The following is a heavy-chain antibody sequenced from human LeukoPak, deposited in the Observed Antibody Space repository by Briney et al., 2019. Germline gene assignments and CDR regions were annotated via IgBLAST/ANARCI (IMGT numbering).Heavy chain of an antibody. J-gene: IGHJ4*02. Sequence: SETLFLTCTVSGASISSDGYSWNWIRQPPGKGLEWIGYIYHGGNTYYNPSLKSRVTISLDRSKNQFSLRLSSVTAADTAVYYCARGTGEQQLVGTPFDYWGQGTLVTVSS. CDR2: IYHGGNT. V-gene: IGHV4-30-2*01. CDR1: GASISSDGYS. CDR3: ARGTGEQQLVGTPFDY. D-gene: IGHD6-13*01.